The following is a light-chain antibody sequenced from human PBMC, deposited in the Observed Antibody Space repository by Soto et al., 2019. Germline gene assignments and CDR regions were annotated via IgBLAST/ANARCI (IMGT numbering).Light chain of an antibody. CDR3: VSFTASTTYV. V-gene: IGLV2-14*03. CDR2: DVA. Sequence: QSVLTQPASVSVSPGQTITISCTGTSSDVGCSNFVSWYQQHPGKPPKLIIYDVANRPSGVSNRFSGSKSGSTASLLISRLQTENEADYYCVSFTASTTYVFGPGTKLTVL. CDR1: SSDVGCSNF. J-gene: IGLJ1*01.